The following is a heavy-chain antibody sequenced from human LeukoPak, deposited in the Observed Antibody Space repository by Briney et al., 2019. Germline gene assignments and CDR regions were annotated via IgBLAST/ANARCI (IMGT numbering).Heavy chain of an antibody. J-gene: IGHJ5*02. CDR2: INTNTGNP. CDR3: ANENWFDP. V-gene: IGHV7-4-1*02. CDR1: GYTFTIFA. Sequence: ASVKVSCEASGYTFTIFARNWVRQAPGQGLEWMGWINTNTGNPTYAQGFTGRFVFSLDTSVSTAYLQISSLKAEDTAVYYCANENWFDPWGQGTLVTVSS.